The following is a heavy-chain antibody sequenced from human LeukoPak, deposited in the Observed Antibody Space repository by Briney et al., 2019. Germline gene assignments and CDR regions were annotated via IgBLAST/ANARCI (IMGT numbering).Heavy chain of an antibody. Sequence: PGRSLRLSCAASGFTFSSYGMRWVRQAPGKGLEWVAVIWYDGSNKYYADSVKGRFTISRDNSKNTLYLQMNSLRAEDTAVYYCAKDWSYGELDAFDIWGQGTMVTVSS. CDR1: GFTFSSYG. D-gene: IGHD4-17*01. CDR3: AKDWSYGELDAFDI. CDR2: IWYDGSNK. V-gene: IGHV3-33*06. J-gene: IGHJ3*02.